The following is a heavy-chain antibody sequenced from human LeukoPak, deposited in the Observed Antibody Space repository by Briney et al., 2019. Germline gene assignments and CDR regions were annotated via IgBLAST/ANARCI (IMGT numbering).Heavy chain of an antibody. CDR3: AIYSDTYYFDC. CDR1: GYRFSNYW. D-gene: IGHD1-26*01. CDR2: IYPGDSDT. J-gene: IGHJ4*02. Sequence: GESLKISCKGSGYRFSNYWIAWVRQIPGKGLEWVGIIYPGDSDTRYSPSFQGQVTISADKSISTAYLQWSSLKASDTAMYYCAIYSDTYYFDCWGQGTLVTVSS. V-gene: IGHV5-51*01.